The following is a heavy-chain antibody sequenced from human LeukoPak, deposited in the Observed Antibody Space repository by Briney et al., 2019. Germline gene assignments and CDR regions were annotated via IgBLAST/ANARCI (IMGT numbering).Heavy chain of an antibody. Sequence: SQTLSLTCTVSGASVSSGGYFWSWIRQHPGKGLEWIGSIYYSGSTYYNPSLKSRVTISVDTSKNQFSLKLSSVTAADTAVYYCARPQNYDILTGYSNWGQGTLVTVSS. CDR3: ARPQNYDILTGYSN. V-gene: IGHV4-30-2*03. D-gene: IGHD3-9*01. CDR1: GASVSSGGYF. CDR2: IYYSGST. J-gene: IGHJ4*02.